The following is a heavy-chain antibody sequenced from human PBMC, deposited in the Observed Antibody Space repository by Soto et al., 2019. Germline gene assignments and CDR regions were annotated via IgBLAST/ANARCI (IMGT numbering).Heavy chain of an antibody. CDR3: ARAGTAFCNNEGWPHYNGMDV. D-gene: IGHD1-7*01. Sequence: QVQLVQSGAEVKRPGASVKVSCKASGYTFTGHYIHWVRQAPGQGPEWMGWINPNSGATKFVRKYQGWATVTRDTSISTAYMALARLTVDDTAVYFCARAGTAFCNNEGWPHYNGMDVWGQWTTVVVST. V-gene: IGHV1-2*04. CDR1: GYTFTGHY. J-gene: IGHJ6*01. CDR2: INPNSGAT.